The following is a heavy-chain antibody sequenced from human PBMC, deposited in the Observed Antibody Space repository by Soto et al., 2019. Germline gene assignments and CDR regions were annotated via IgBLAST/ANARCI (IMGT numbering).Heavy chain of an antibody. J-gene: IGHJ6*02. V-gene: IGHV3-33*01. CDR2: IWYDGSNK. CDR1: GFTFSNYG. CDR3: ASPSYGSPYYYGMDV. D-gene: IGHD3-10*01. Sequence: PGGSLRLSCAASGFTFSNYGMHWVRQAPGKGLEWVAVIWYDGSNKYYADSVKGRFTISRDNSKNTLYLQMNSLRAEDTAVYYCASPSYGSPYYYGMDVWGQGTTVTVSS.